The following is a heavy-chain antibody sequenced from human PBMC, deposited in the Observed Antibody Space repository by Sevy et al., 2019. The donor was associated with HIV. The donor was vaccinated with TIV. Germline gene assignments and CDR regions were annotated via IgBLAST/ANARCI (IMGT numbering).Heavy chain of an antibody. CDR2: INPNSGGSGGT. J-gene: IGHJ4*02. CDR3: ARGGLFPPGYYSDY. D-gene: IGHD3-10*01. V-gene: IGHV1-2*02. CDR1: RYSFTAYY. Sequence: ASVKVSCKTSRYSFTAYYIHWVRQAPGQGLEWMGWINPNSGGSGGTNSAQKFQGRVTMTSDTSISTAYMELTRLGPDDTAVYYCARGGLFPPGYYSDYWGQGTLVTVSS.